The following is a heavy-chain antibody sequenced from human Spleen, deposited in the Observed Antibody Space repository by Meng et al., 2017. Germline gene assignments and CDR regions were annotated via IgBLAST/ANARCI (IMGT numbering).Heavy chain of an antibody. CDR2: INTDGTTT. CDR1: GFTFSSYW. D-gene: IGHD1-26*01. CDR3: ARDVAGRGGY. Sequence: GESLKISCAASGFTFSSYWMHWVRQTPGKGLVWVSRINTDGTTTTYADSVKGRFTISRDNAKNTLYLQMNSLRGEDTAVYYCARDVAGRGGYWGQGTLVTFGS. V-gene: IGHV3-74*01. J-gene: IGHJ4*02.